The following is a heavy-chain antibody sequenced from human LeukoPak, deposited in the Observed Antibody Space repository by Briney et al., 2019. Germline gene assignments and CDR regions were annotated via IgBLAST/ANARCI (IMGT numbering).Heavy chain of an antibody. CDR3: ARGRRPHYYGSGSPRPGWFDP. CDR1: DGSISNYF. CDR2: IYDSGST. D-gene: IGHD3-10*01. Sequence: SETLSLTCTVSDGSISNYFWNWIRQPPGKGLEWIGYIYDSGSTDYNPSLKSRVTITVDTSKNQFFLRLTSVTAADTAVYYCARGRRPHYYGSGSPRPGWFDPWGQGTLVTVSS. J-gene: IGHJ5*02. V-gene: IGHV4-59*01.